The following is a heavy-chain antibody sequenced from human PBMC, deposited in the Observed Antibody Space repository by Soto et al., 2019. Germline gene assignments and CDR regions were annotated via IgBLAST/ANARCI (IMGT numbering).Heavy chain of an antibody. Sequence: EVQLLESGGDLVQPGGSLRLSCAASGFTFGSYAVIWVRQAPGKGLVWVSTISSSGDSAYYADPVKGRFTVSRDNSMNTLYMQMNSLRAEDTAVYYCAKSDTALSYGFDPWGQGTVVTVSS. CDR2: ISSSGDSA. CDR3: AKSDTALSYGFDP. CDR1: GFTFGSYA. J-gene: IGHJ5*02. D-gene: IGHD5-18*01. V-gene: IGHV3-23*01.